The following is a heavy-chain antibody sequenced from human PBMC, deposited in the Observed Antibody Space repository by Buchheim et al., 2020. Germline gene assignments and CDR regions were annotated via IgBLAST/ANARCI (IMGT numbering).Heavy chain of an antibody. CDR1: GISFRSSD. CDR2: ISSGSSTI. V-gene: IGHV3-48*01. D-gene: IGHD2-8*01. J-gene: IGHJ4*02. CDR3: ASGDANFDY. Sequence: EVQVVESGGGLVQPGGSLRLSCAASGISFRSSDMNWVRQAPGKGLEWVSYISSGSSTIYYADSVKGRFTISRDNAKSSLYLQMNSLRVEDTAVYYCASGDANFDYWGQGTL.